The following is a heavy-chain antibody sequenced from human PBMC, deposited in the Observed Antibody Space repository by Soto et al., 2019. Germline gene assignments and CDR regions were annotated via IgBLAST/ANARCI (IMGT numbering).Heavy chain of an antibody. D-gene: IGHD1-1*01. CDR3: ARGGVVSTGTTGPHYYYYGMDV. Sequence: QVQLVQSGAEVKKPGASVKVSCKASGYTFTGYYMHWVRQAPGQGLEWMGWINPNSGGTNYAQKFQGWVTMTRDTSSSTAYMELSRLRSDDTAVYYCARGGVVSTGTTGPHYYYYGMDVWGQGTTVTVSS. CDR2: INPNSGGT. V-gene: IGHV1-2*04. CDR1: GYTFTGYY. J-gene: IGHJ6*02.